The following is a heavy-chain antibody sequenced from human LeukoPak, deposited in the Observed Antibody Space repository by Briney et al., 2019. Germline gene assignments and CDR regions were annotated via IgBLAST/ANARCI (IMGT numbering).Heavy chain of an antibody. V-gene: IGHV3-23*01. CDR2: ISGVSGSTT. CDR1: GFSFSDYA. J-gene: IGHJ6*02. D-gene: IGHD3-10*01. CDR3: AKNFGSGRGVPYGMDV. Sequence: GGPLRLFCDASGFSFSDYAMRWVRQAPGKGLEWVSAISGVSGSTTIYAASVKGRFTVSRDNSKSRLFLQMNSLRAEDTAVYYCAKNFGSGRGVPYGMDVWGQGTTVTVAS.